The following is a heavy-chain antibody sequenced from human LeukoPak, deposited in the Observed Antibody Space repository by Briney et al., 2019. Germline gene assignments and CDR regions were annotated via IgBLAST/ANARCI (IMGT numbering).Heavy chain of an antibody. D-gene: IGHD6-13*01. CDR1: GYTFTGYY. CDR2: INPNSGGT. CDR3: AREGFSSSWGVTYYYFDY. J-gene: IGHJ4*02. V-gene: IGHV1-2*02. Sequence: ASVKVSCKASGYTFTGYYMHWVRQAPGQGLEWMGWINPNSGGTNYAQKLQGRVTMTTDTSTSTAYMELRSLRSDDTAVYYCAREGFSSSWGVTYYYFDYWGQGTLVTVSS.